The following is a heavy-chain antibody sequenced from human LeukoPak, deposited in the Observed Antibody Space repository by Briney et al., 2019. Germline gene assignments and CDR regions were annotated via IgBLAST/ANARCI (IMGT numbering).Heavy chain of an antibody. V-gene: IGHV3-74*01. D-gene: IGHD3-16*01. Sequence: GGSLRLSCAASGFNFGTYWMHWVRQAPGKGLVWVSTISPEGSIPTYADSVKGRFTISRDNAKNTLFLQMDSLRAEDTAIYYCVFFYTALKIPYWGQGALVTVSS. CDR1: GFNFGTYW. CDR2: ISPEGSIP. J-gene: IGHJ4*02. CDR3: VFFYTALKIPY.